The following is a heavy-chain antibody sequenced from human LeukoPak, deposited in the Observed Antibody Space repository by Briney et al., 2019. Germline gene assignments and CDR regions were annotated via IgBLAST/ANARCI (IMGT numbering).Heavy chain of an antibody. CDR2: IYYSGST. D-gene: IGHD3-22*01. CDR3: ARDNDSSGYDAVDI. CDR1: GGSISSYH. J-gene: IGHJ3*02. V-gene: IGHV4-59*01. Sequence: SETLSLTCTVSGGSISSYHWSWIRQPPGKGLEWIGYIYYSGSTNYNPSLKSRVTISVDTSKNQFSLKLSSVTAADTAVYYCARDNDSSGYDAVDIWGQGTMVTVSS.